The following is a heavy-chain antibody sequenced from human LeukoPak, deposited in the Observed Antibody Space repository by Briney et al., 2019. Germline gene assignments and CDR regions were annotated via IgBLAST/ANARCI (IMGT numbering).Heavy chain of an antibody. V-gene: IGHV3-21*01. D-gene: IGHD6-13*01. Sequence: GGSQRLSCPASGFTFSNFAMTWGRQAPGKGLEWVSSIVGSSSTYYADSLKGRSTISRDNAKNSLYLQMNSLRAEDTAVYYCARIGAGSSRDYWGQRTL. CDR3: ARIGAGSSRDY. J-gene: IGHJ4*02. CDR2: IVGSSST. CDR1: GFTFSNFA.